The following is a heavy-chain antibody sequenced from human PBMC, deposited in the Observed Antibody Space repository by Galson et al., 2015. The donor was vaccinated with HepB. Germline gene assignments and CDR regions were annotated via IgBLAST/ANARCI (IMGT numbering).Heavy chain of an antibody. CDR2: IHHSGST. CDR1: GDSISNYY. J-gene: IGHJ4*02. Sequence: ATLSLTCTVSGDSISNYYWSWIRQPPGKGLEWIGYIHHSGSTNYNPSLNSRVTISVDTSKKHFSLRLTSVTAADTAVYYCARGSYGVFDYWGQGALVTVSS. V-gene: IGHV4-59*01. CDR3: ARGSYGVFDY. D-gene: IGHD3-10*01.